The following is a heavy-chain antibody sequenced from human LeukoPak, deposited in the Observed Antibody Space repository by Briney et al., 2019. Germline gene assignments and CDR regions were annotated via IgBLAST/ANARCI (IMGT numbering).Heavy chain of an antibody. CDR1: GGSISGYY. J-gene: IGHJ4*02. Sequence: SETLSFTCTVSGGSISGYYWSWIRQPPGKGLEWIGYIYYRGSTNYSPSLKSGVTISVDTSKNQFSLKLSSVTAADTAVYYCARGGGDSYGYGYYFDNWGQGTLVTVSS. V-gene: IGHV4-59*01. D-gene: IGHD5-18*01. CDR2: IYYRGST. CDR3: ARGGGDSYGYGYYFDN.